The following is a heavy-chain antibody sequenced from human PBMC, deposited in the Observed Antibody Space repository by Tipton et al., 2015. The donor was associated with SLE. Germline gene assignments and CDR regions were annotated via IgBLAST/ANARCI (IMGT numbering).Heavy chain of an antibody. CDR2: IYYSGST. J-gene: IGHJ4*02. CDR3: AREEYYDSSGYGEY. Sequence: TLSLTCTVSGGSISSSSYYWGWIRQPPGKGLEWIGSIYYSGSTYYNPSLKSRVTISADKSISTAYLQWSSLKASDTAMYYCAREEYYDSSGYGEYWGQGTLVTVSS. D-gene: IGHD3-22*01. V-gene: IGHV4-39*07. CDR1: GGSISSSSYY.